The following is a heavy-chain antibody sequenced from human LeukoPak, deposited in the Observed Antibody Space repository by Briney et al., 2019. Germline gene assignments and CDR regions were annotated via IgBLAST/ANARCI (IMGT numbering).Heavy chain of an antibody. J-gene: IGHJ4*02. CDR2: ISSGSSYI. D-gene: IGHD1-1*01. CDR1: GFTFSSYS. CDR3: ARDQAYDPGSDY. Sequence: GGSLRLSCAASGFTFSSYSMNWVRQAPGKGLEWVSSISSGSSYIYYADSVNGRFTISRDNAKNSLYLTMNSLRAEDTAVYYCARDQAYDPGSDYWGQGTLVTVSS. V-gene: IGHV3-21*01.